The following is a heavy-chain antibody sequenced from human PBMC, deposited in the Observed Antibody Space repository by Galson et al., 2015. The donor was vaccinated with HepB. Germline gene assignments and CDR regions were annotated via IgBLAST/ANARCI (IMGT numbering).Heavy chain of an antibody. V-gene: IGHV3-23*01. D-gene: IGHD6-13*01. CDR2: ITANSDTT. CDR3: ATGQQLGL. J-gene: IGHJ4*02. CDR1: GFTFSIYA. Sequence: SLRLSCAASGFTFSIYAMSWVRQAPEKGLEWVSKITANSDTTNYADSVKGRFTIFRDNSKNTVYLQMSSLRAEDTALHYCATGQQLGLWGQGTLVTVSS.